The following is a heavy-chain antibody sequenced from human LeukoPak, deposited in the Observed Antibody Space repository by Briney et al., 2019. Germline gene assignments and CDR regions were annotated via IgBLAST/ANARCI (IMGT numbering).Heavy chain of an antibody. CDR1: GGSISSGGYS. J-gene: IGHJ5*02. V-gene: IGHV4-30-2*01. CDR2: IYHSGST. Sequence: SETLSLTCAVSGGSISSGGYSWSWIRQPPGTGLEWIVYIYHSGSTYYNPSLKSRVTISVDRSKNQFSLKLSSVTAADTAVYYCARGKRLRWFDPWGQGTLVTVSS. D-gene: IGHD2-21*02. CDR3: ARGKRLRWFDP.